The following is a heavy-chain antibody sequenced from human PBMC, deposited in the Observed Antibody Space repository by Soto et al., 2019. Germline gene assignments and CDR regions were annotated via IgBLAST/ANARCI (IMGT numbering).Heavy chain of an antibody. CDR1: GYTFTSYG. Sequence: QVQLVQSGAEVKKPRASVKVSCKASGYTFTSYGISWVRQAPGQGLEWMGWISAYNGNTNYAQKLQGRVTMTTDTSTSTAYMELRSLRSDDTAVYYCARDLPETYYYDSSGSDAFDIWGQGTMVTVSS. CDR3: ARDLPETYYYDSSGSDAFDI. J-gene: IGHJ3*02. V-gene: IGHV1-18*01. CDR2: ISAYNGNT. D-gene: IGHD3-22*01.